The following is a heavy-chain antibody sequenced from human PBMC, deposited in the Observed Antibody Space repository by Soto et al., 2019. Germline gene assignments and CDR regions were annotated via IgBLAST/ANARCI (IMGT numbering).Heavy chain of an antibody. D-gene: IGHD3-3*01. Sequence: GASVKVSWKASGYTFTSYAMHWVRQAPGQRLEWMGWINAGNGNTKYSQKFQGRVTITRDTSASTAYMELSSLRSEDTAVYYCARVPYDFWSGFLYGMDVWGQGTTVTVSS. CDR1: GYTFTSYA. CDR3: ARVPYDFWSGFLYGMDV. J-gene: IGHJ6*02. CDR2: INAGNGNT. V-gene: IGHV1-3*01.